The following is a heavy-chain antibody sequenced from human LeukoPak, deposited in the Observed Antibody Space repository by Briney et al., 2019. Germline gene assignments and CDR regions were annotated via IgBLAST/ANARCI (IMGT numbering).Heavy chain of an antibody. CDR3: ARQSRVEVYTDAFDI. Sequence: SETLSLTCTVSGGSISSYYWSWIRQPPGKGLEWIGYIYYSGSTNYNPSLKSRVTISVDTSKNQFSLKLSSVTAADTAVYYCARQSRVEVYTDAFDIWGQGTMVTVSS. V-gene: IGHV4-59*08. J-gene: IGHJ3*02. CDR1: GGSISSYY. CDR2: IYYSGST. D-gene: IGHD1-14*01.